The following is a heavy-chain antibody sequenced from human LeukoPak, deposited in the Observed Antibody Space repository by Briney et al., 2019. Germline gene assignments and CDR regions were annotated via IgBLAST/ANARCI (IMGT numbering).Heavy chain of an antibody. V-gene: IGHV3-30*18. D-gene: IGHD5-18*01. CDR2: ISYDGSNK. CDR1: GFTLSSYG. CDR3: AKDSDSPWIQLWLRS. J-gene: IGHJ4*02. Sequence: PGGSLTLPCAASGFTLSSYGMHGLRQSTGKGLEWVTVISYDGSNKYYADSVKGRFTISRDNSKNTLYLQMDSLRAEDTAVYYCAKDSDSPWIQLWLRSWGQGTLVTVSS.